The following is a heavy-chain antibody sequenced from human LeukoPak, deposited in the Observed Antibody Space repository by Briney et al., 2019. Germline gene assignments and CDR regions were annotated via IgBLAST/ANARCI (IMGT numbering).Heavy chain of an antibody. Sequence: ASVKVSCKASGYTFTTYAISWVRQAPGQGLEWMGWIGTYNGNPDYAQNLQGRATMTTDTSTSTAYMELRNLKSDDTAVYYCAREDPGGAFDVWGRGTMVTVSS. CDR1: GYTFTTYA. V-gene: IGHV1-18*01. CDR2: IGTYNGNP. D-gene: IGHD3-16*01. J-gene: IGHJ3*01. CDR3: AREDPGGAFDV.